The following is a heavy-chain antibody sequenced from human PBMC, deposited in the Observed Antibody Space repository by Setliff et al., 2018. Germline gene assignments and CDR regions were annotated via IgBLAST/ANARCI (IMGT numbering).Heavy chain of an antibody. V-gene: IGHV4-30-2*01. J-gene: IGHJ4*02. CDR2: IYHSGST. CDR1: GGSISSGGYS. D-gene: IGHD4-17*01. Sequence: PSETLSLTCAVSGGSISSGGYSWSWIRQPPGKGLEWIGYIYHSGSTYYNPSLKSRVTISVDTSKNQFSLKLSSVTAADTAVYYCARGCYYGDYVGARFAYFDYWGQGTLVTVSS. CDR3: ARGCYYGDYVGARFAYFDY.